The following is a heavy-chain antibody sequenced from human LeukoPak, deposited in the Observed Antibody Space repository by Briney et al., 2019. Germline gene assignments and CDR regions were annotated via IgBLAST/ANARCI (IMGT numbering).Heavy chain of an antibody. D-gene: IGHD6-19*01. CDR2: THHDGSEK. J-gene: IGHJ4*02. CDR1: VFTFSDYQ. CDR3: ARGQWLVL. V-gene: IGHV3-7*01. Sequence: GVSLRLSCTAWVFTFSDYQVRGVPGSPGEELEWVNNTHHDGSEKYYEDYVKGRFNISRANAKHSLDLQINRLRADETAAYYCARGQWLVLRAQGTLVPLPS.